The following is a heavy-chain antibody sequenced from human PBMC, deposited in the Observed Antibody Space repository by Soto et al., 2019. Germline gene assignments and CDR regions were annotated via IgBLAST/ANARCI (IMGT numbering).Heavy chain of an antibody. Sequence: PGGSLRLSCAASGFTFSSYGMHWVRQAPGKGLEWVAVISYDGSNKYYADSVKGRFTISRDNSKNTLYLQMNSLRAEDTAVYYCAREFVLVPAVRNGMDVWGQGTTVTVSS. CDR1: GFTFSSYG. CDR3: AREFVLVPAVRNGMDV. V-gene: IGHV3-30*03. D-gene: IGHD2-2*01. CDR2: ISYDGSNK. J-gene: IGHJ6*02.